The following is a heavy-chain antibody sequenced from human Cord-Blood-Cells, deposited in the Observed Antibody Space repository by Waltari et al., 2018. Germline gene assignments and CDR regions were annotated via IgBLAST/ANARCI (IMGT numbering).Heavy chain of an antibody. D-gene: IGHD7-27*01. CDR1: GFTFSSYW. Sequence: EVQLVESGGGLVQPGGSLRLSCAASGFTFSSYWMHWVRQAPGKGLVWVARINSDGSSTSYADSVKGRFTISRGNAKNTLYLQMNSLRAEDTAVYYCARANWGNDAFDIWGQGTMVTVSS. V-gene: IGHV3-74*01. CDR2: INSDGSST. J-gene: IGHJ3*02. CDR3: ARANWGNDAFDI.